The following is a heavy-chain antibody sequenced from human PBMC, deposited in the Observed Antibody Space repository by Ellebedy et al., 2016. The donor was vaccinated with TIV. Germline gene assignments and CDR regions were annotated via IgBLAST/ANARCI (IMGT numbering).Heavy chain of an antibody. V-gene: IGHV3-48*04. CDR3: AHSRDPSSWGFRY. Sequence: GGSLRLSXAASGFTFSSYSMNWVRQAPGKGLEWVSSISSSSSTIYYADSVKGRFTISRDNAKNSLYLQMNSLRAEDTAVYYCAHSRDPSSWGFRYWGQGTLVTVSS. D-gene: IGHD6-13*01. J-gene: IGHJ4*02. CDR1: GFTFSSYS. CDR2: ISSSSSTI.